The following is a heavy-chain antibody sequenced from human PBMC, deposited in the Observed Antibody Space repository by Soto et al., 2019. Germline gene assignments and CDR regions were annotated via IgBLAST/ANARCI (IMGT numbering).Heavy chain of an antibody. CDR2: IYYSGST. V-gene: IGHV4-31*03. Sequence: SETLSLTCTVSGGSISSGGYYWSWIRRHPGKGLEWIGYIYYSGSTYYNPSLKSRVTISVDTSKNQVSLKLSSVTAADTAVYYCARGDSDESSGYEAHWGQGTLVTVS. J-gene: IGHJ4*02. CDR1: GGSISSGGYY. D-gene: IGHD3-22*01. CDR3: ARGDSDESSGYEAH.